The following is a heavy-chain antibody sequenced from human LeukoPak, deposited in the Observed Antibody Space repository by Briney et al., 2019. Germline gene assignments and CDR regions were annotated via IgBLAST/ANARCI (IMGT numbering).Heavy chain of an antibody. CDR1: GCTFTSYY. D-gene: IGHD2-2*01. J-gene: IGHJ4*02. CDR3: ARESVPATIDY. Sequence: ASVKVSCKASGCTFTSYYMHWVRQAPGQGLEWMGIINPSGGSTSYAQKFQGRVTMTRDTSTSTVYMELSSLRSEDTAVYYCARESVPATIDYWGQGTLVTVSS. V-gene: IGHV1-46*01. CDR2: INPSGGST.